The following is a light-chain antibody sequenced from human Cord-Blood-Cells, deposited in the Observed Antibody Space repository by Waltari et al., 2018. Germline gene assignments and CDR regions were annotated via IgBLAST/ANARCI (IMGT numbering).Light chain of an antibody. CDR1: QSISSY. J-gene: IGKJ1*01. CDR3: QQSYSTLWT. CDR2: AAS. Sequence: DIQMTQSLSSLSASVGDRVTITCRASQSISSYLNWYQQNPGKAPKPLIYAASSLQSGVPSRFSGSGSGTDFTLTISSLQPEDFATYYCQQSYSTLWTFGQGTKVEIK. V-gene: IGKV1-39*01.